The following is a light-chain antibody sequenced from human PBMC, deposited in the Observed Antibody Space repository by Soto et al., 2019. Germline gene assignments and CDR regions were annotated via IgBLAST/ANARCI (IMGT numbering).Light chain of an antibody. J-gene: IGKJ1*01. CDR3: QQYGNSWT. Sequence: EIVLTQSPGTLSLSPGARATPSCRASQSISSRFAGWYQQQPSQAPRLLIYGASSRATGIPDRFSGSGSGTDFTLTISRLEPEDFAVYYCQQYGNSWTFGQGTKVDIK. V-gene: IGKV3-20*01. CDR1: QSISSRF. CDR2: GAS.